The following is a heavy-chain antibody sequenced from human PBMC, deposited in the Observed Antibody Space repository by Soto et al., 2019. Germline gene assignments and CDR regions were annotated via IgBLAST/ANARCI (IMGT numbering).Heavy chain of an antibody. CDR1: EFTFSAST. CDR3: TSLYYYDGGP. J-gene: IGHJ6*02. CDR2: VRTKANNYAT. V-gene: IGHV3-73*01. Sequence: PGGSLRLSCAASEFTFSASTMHWVRQASGKGLEWVGRVRTKANNYATTYAASVKGRFTISRDDSKNTAYLQMNSLKTEDTAVYYCTSLYYYDGGPGGQGTTVTVSS. D-gene: IGHD3-22*01.